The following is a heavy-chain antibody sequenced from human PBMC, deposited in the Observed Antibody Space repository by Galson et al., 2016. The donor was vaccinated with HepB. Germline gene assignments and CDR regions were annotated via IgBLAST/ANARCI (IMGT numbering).Heavy chain of an antibody. J-gene: IGHJ4*02. CDR2: ITAGGNTI. D-gene: IGHD3-22*01. Sequence: SLRLSCAASEFSFRSYSMNWVRQAPGKGLERLSSITAGGNTIYFADSVKGRFTIPRDNAKSSLYLQMNSLRDDDTAVYFCARAGVAYETSGYFYGQLDYWGQGTLVIVSS. V-gene: IGHV3-48*02. CDR1: EFSFRSYS. CDR3: ARAGVAYETSGYFYGQLDY.